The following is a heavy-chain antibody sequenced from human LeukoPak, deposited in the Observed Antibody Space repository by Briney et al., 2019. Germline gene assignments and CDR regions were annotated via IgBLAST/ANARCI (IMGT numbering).Heavy chain of an antibody. CDR1: GFSFSSSA. V-gene: IGHV3-30*02. CDR2: IHYDGYNK. Sequence: QAGGSLRLACVASGFSFSSSAMHWVGQAPGKGLDWVSFIHYDGYNKYYADSVKGRFTISRDNSKNTVYLQMNSLRPEDTAIYYCAARRLTVITEIDYWGQGTLVTVSS. CDR3: AARRLTVITEIDY. D-gene: IGHD3-16*01. J-gene: IGHJ4*02.